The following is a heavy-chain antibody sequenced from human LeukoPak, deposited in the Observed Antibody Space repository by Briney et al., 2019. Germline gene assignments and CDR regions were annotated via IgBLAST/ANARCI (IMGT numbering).Heavy chain of an antibody. CDR1: GYTFTNYA. CDR3: ARAYQRLGGLSLPDY. V-gene: IGHV7-4-1*02. CDR2: IHPSTGNP. Sequence: ASVKVSCKASGYTFTNYAMNWVRQAPGQGLEWMGWIHPSTGNPTYAQGFTGRFVFSLDTSVSTSYLQISSLKAEDTAVYYCARAYQRLGGLSLPDYWGQGTPVTVSS. J-gene: IGHJ4*02. D-gene: IGHD3-16*02.